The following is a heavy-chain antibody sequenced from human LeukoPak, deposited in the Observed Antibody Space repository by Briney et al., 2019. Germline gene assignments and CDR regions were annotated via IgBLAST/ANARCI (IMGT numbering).Heavy chain of an antibody. Sequence: SETLSLTCAVSGGSISSSNWWSWVRQPPGKGLEWIGEIYHSGSTNYNPSLKSRVTISVDKSKNQFSLKLSSVTAADTAVYYCARDREYGYCSSTSCWANWFDPWGQGTLVTVSS. CDR1: GGSISSSNW. V-gene: IGHV4-4*02. J-gene: IGHJ5*02. CDR3: ARDREYGYCSSTSCWANWFDP. D-gene: IGHD2-2*01. CDR2: IYHSGST.